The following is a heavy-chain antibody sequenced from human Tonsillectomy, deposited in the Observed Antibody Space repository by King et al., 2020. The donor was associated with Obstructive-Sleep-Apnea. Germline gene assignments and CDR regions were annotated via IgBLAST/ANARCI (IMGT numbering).Heavy chain of an antibody. CDR1: GGTFSSYG. D-gene: IGHD1-14*01. CDR3: ARDLVEGPEIYYYYPMDV. Sequence: QLVQSGAEVKKPGSSVKVSCTASGGTFSSYGISWVRQAPGQGLVWMGGIIPMFGTPKYAQRFQGRVTITADASTSTAYMEPSSLRSEDTAVYFCARDLVEGPEIYYYYPMDVWGQGTTLTV. V-gene: IGHV1-69*01. J-gene: IGHJ6*02. CDR2: IIPMFGTP.